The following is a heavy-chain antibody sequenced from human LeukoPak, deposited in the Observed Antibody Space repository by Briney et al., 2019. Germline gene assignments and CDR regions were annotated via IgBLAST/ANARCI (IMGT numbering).Heavy chain of an antibody. CDR1: GYTFTSYY. Sequence: ASVKVSCNASGYTFTSYYMHWVRQAPGQGLEWMGIINPSGGSTSYAQKFQGRVTMTRDMSTSTVYMELSSLRSEDTAVYYCARDLSTPYYDSSQVPDYWGQGTLVTVSS. CDR3: ARDLSTPYYDSSQVPDY. J-gene: IGHJ4*02. CDR2: INPSGGST. V-gene: IGHV1-46*01. D-gene: IGHD3-22*01.